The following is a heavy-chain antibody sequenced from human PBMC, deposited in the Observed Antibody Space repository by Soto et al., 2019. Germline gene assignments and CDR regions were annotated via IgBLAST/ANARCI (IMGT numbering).Heavy chain of an antibody. CDR3: SRGGADHYDYGMDV. CDR1: GFTLSYA. Sequence: QLSESGGGLVQPGGSLTLSCAASGFTLSYAMTWVRQPPGKGLEWVSSMNGAATSTSYADSVKGRFTTSRDKARKTQNLEMKILSPEDTAVLFCSRGGADHYDYGMDVWGQGTTVIVAS. J-gene: IGHJ6*02. CDR2: MNGAATST. V-gene: IGHV3-23*05. D-gene: IGHD3-16*01.